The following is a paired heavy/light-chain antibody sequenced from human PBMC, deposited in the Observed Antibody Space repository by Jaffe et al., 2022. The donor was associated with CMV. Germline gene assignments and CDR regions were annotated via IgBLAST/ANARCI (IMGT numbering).Light chain of an antibody. V-gene: IGLV1-44*01. Sequence: QSVLTQPPSASGTPGQRVTISCSGSSSNIGINTVVWYQQVPGTAPTLLIYSNDHRPSGVPDRFSGSKSGTSASLAISGLQSEDEADYSCAAWDDSLNAWVFGGGTKLTVL. J-gene: IGLJ3*02. CDR2: SND. CDR1: SSNIGINT. CDR3: AAWDDSLNAWV.
Heavy chain of an antibody. D-gene: IGHD4-17*01. J-gene: IGHJ4*02. V-gene: IGHV4-59*08. CDR2: IYSSGSA. CDR1: GGSISSYY. CDR3: ARQGMQLRGGAFDY. Sequence: QVQLQESGPGLVKPSETLSLTCTVSGGSISSYYWSWIRQPPGKGLEWIGYIYSSGSANYNPSLKSRVTISVDTSKNQFSLRLRSVTAADTAVYYCARQGMQLRGGAFDYWGQGTLVTVSS.